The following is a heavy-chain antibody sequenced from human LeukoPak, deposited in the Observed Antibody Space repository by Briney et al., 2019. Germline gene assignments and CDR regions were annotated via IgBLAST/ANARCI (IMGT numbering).Heavy chain of an antibody. V-gene: IGHV3-23*01. CDR2: ISGRGDST. Sequence: GGSLRLSCAASGVTFSDYAMSWVRQAPGKGLEWVSDISGRGDSTYYADSVKGRFTISRDKSKNTVYLQMNSLRAGDTAVYYCAILGYCSGGSCYHAIYFDYWGQGTLVTVSS. D-gene: IGHD2-15*01. CDR1: GVTFSDYA. J-gene: IGHJ4*02. CDR3: AILGYCSGGSCYHAIYFDY.